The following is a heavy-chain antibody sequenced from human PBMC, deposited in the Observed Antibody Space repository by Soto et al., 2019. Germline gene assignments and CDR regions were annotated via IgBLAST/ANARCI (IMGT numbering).Heavy chain of an antibody. CDR3: ARDGNYGDYFDY. D-gene: IGHD4-17*01. CDR1: GGSISSGGSY. CDR2: IYYSGST. V-gene: IGHV4-61*08. Sequence: SETLSLTCTVSGGSISSGGSYWSWIRQHPGKGLEWIGYIYYSGSTNYNPSLKSRVTISVDTSKNQFSLKLSSVTAADTAVYYCARDGNYGDYFDYWGQGTLVTVSS. J-gene: IGHJ4*02.